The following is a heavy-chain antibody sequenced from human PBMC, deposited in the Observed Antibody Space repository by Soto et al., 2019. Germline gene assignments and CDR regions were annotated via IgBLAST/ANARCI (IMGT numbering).Heavy chain of an antibody. Sequence: SVKVSCKASGGTLSSYAISWVRQAPGQGLEWMGGIIPIFGTANYAQKFQGRVTITADKSTSTAYMELSSLRSEDTAVYYCARTKMATIAGAFDYWGQGTLVTVS. CDR2: IIPIFGTA. CDR1: GGTLSSYA. J-gene: IGHJ4*02. D-gene: IGHD5-12*01. V-gene: IGHV1-69*06. CDR3: ARTKMATIAGAFDY.